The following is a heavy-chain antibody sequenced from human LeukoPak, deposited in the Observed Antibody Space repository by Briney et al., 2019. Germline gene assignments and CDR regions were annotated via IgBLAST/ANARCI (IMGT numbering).Heavy chain of an antibody. Sequence: PGGSLRLSCAASGFTFSNAWMSWVRQAPGKGLEWVGRIKSKTDGGTTDYATPVKGRFTISRDDSKNTLYLQMNSLKTEDTAVYYCTTDLNTAYGMDVWGQGTTATVSS. CDR1: GFTFSNAW. V-gene: IGHV3-15*01. D-gene: IGHD2-2*02. CDR2: IKSKTDGGTT. CDR3: TTDLNTAYGMDV. J-gene: IGHJ6*02.